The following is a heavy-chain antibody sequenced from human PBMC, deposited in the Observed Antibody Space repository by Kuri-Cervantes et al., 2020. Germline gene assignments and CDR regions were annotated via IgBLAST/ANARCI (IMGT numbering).Heavy chain of an antibody. CDR3: ARLIAVAGISYYYYYGMDV. V-gene: IGHV1-8*01. CDR1: GYTFTSYD. J-gene: IGHJ6*02. D-gene: IGHD6-19*01. CDR2: MNPNSGNT. Sequence: ASVKVSCKASGYTFTSYDISWVRQATGQGLEWMGWMNPNSGNTGYAQKFQGRVTMTRNTSISTAYMELSSLRSEDTAVYYCARLIAVAGISYYYYYGMDVWGQGTTVTVSS.